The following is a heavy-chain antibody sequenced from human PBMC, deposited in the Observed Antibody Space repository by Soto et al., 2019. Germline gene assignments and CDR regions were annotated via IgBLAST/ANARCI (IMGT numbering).Heavy chain of an antibody. CDR3: ARDYEVTRIDY. D-gene: IGHD5-12*01. J-gene: IGHJ4*02. V-gene: IGHV4-59*01. CDR2: LDNSGST. Sequence: QLQLQESGPGLVKPSETLSLTCTVSGGSISSFYWSWSRQPPGKRLEWIGHLDNSGSTNYNPSRQSRLTITLDTSKNQFSLKLRSVTAADTAVYYCARDYEVTRIDYWGQGTLVTVSS. CDR1: GGSISSFY.